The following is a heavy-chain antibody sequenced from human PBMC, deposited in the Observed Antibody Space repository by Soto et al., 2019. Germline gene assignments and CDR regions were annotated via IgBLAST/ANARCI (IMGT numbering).Heavy chain of an antibody. CDR1: GFSLSSSGVG. CDR3: ARLVVAVITYYFAS. J-gene: IGHJ4*02. V-gene: IGHV2-5*02. Sequence: QITLKESGPTLVKPTQTLTLTCTFSGFSLSSSGVGVGWIRQPPGKALEWLTFIYWDDDKRYTPSLKSRLTITTDTSKNQVGLTPTTMYPVDTATYYSARLVVAVITYYFASWGQGPLLTVS. D-gene: IGHD2-15*01. CDR2: IYWDDDK.